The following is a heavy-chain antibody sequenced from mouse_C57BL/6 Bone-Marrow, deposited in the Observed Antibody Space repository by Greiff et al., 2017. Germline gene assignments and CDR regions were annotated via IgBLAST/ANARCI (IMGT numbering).Heavy chain of an antibody. D-gene: IGHD1-1*01. CDR3: ARRGITTVAEK. V-gene: IGHV1-76*01. Sequence: QVQLQQSGAELVRPGASVKLSCKASGYTFTDYYINWVKQRPGQGLAWIARLYPGSGNTYYNEKFKGKATLTAEKSSSTAYMQLSSLTSEDAAVYFCARRGITTVAEKRGQGDTRSVSS. J-gene: IGHJ2*01. CDR1: GYTFTDYY. CDR2: LYPGSGNT.